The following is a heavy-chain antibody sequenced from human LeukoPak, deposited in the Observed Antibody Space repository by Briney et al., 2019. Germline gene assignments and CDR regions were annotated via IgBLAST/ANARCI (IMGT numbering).Heavy chain of an antibody. Sequence: GGSLRLSCAASGFTVSSNYMSWVRQAPGKGLEWVSVIYSGGSTYYADSVKGRFTISRDNSNTIRLQMSSLRAEDTAVYYCAIDKRYFDWLLSGFDPWGQGTLVTVSS. V-gene: IGHV3-66*01. CDR2: IYSGGST. J-gene: IGHJ5*02. CDR1: GFTVSSNY. CDR3: AIDKRYFDWLLSGFDP. D-gene: IGHD3-9*01.